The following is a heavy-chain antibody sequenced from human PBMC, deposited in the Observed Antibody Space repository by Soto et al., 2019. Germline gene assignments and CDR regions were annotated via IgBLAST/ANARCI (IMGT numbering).Heavy chain of an antibody. CDR2: ITGSGRDT. CDR3: AKNGLDNSPSAIDS. J-gene: IGHJ4*02. D-gene: IGHD2-8*01. V-gene: IGHV3-23*01. Sequence: GGSLRLSCAASGFTFRNNVLSWVRQAPGKGLDWVSGITGSGRDTYYADSVKGRSTISRDNSKNMVFLQMNSLRAEDTALYYCAKNGLDNSPSAIDSWGPGTLVTVSS. CDR1: GFTFRNNV.